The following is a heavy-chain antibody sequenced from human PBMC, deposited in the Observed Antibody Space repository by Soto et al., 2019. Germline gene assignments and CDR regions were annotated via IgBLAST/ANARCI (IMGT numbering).Heavy chain of an antibody. J-gene: IGHJ4*02. V-gene: IGHV1-18*04. Sequence: QVQLLQSGAEVKKPGASVKVSCKASGYTFTSNGITWVRQAPGQGLEWMGWSSAYIGKTDYAHKFQGRVTMTTDTSTSTAHMELRSLRSDDTAVYYCARRIDYYDSSGYYKEWGQGTLVTVSS. CDR1: GYTFTSNG. D-gene: IGHD3-22*01. CDR2: SSAYIGKT. CDR3: ARRIDYYDSSGYYKE.